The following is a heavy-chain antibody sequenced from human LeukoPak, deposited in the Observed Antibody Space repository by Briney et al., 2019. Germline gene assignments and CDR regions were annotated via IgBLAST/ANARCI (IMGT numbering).Heavy chain of an antibody. D-gene: IGHD4-17*01. Sequence: PGGSLRLSCAASGFTVSSNYMSWVRQAPGKGLEWVAFIRYDGSNKYYADSVKGRFTISRDNSKNTLYLQMNSLRAEDTAVYYCAKLSYDYGDYLGYWGQGTLVTVSS. CDR1: GFTVSSNY. CDR2: IRYDGSNK. J-gene: IGHJ4*02. CDR3: AKLSYDYGDYLGY. V-gene: IGHV3-30*02.